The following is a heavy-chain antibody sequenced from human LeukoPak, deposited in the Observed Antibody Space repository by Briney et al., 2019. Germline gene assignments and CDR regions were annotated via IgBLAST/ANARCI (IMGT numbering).Heavy chain of an antibody. Sequence: ASVKVSCKASGYTFTSYYMHWVRQAPGQGLEWMGIINPSGGSTSCAQKFQGRVTMTRDTSTSTVYMELSSLRSEDTAVYYCARGVPYCSSTSCYSGFGAFDIWGQGTMVTVSS. CDR3: ARGVPYCSSTSCYSGFGAFDI. V-gene: IGHV1-46*01. D-gene: IGHD2-2*01. J-gene: IGHJ3*02. CDR2: INPSGGST. CDR1: GYTFTSYY.